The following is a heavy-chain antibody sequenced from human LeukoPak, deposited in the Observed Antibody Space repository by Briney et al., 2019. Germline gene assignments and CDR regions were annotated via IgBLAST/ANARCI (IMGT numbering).Heavy chain of an antibody. J-gene: IGHJ6*03. D-gene: IGHD3-16*01. CDR3: ARVGGRARYYYYYMDV. V-gene: IGHV4-61*02. Sequence: PSQTLSLTCTVSGGSISSGSYYWRWIRQPAGKGLEWIGRMYTSGSTNYNPSLKSRVTISVDTSKNQFSLKLSSVTAADTAVYYCARVGGRARYYYYYMDVWGKGTTVTVSS. CDR1: GGSISSGSYY. CDR2: MYTSGST.